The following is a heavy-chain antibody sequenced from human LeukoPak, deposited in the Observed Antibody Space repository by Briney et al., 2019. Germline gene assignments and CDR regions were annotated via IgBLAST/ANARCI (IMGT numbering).Heavy chain of an antibody. V-gene: IGHV1-46*01. J-gene: IGHJ5*02. CDR1: GYTFTSYY. Sequence: ASVKVSCTASGYTFTSYYMHWVRQAPGQGLEWMGIINPSGGSTSYAQKFQGRVTMTRDMSTSTVYMELSSLRSEDTAVYYCARWGQGSTSHNWFDPWGRGTLVTVSS. D-gene: IGHD2-2*01. CDR3: ARWGQGSTSHNWFDP. CDR2: INPSGGST.